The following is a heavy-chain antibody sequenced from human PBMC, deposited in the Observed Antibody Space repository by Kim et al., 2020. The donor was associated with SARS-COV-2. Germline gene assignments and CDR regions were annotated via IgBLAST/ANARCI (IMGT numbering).Heavy chain of an antibody. CDR1: GFTFSSYG. J-gene: IGHJ6*02. D-gene: IGHD6-25*01. CDR3: ARDFHMRAGLYYYGMDV. Sequence: GGSLRLSCAASGFTFSSYGMHWVRQAPGKGLEWVAVIWYDGSNKYYADSVKGRFTISRDNSKNTLYLQMNSLRAEDTAVYYCARDFHMRAGLYYYGMDVWGQGTTVTVSS. CDR2: IWYDGSNK. V-gene: IGHV3-33*01.